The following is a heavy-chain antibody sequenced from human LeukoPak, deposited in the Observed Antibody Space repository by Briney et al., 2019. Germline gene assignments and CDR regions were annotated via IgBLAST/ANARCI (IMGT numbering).Heavy chain of an antibody. CDR1: GFTFSNYA. D-gene: IGHD4-17*01. CDR3: AKDRQGVTTVTDYYYYMDV. Sequence: GGSLRLSCAASGFTFSNYAMSWVRQAPGKGLEWVSGIIGSGVGTFYADSVKGRFTISRDNSKNTLYLQINSLRAEDTAVYYCAKDRQGVTTVTDYYYYMDVWGKRTTVTVSS. J-gene: IGHJ6*03. V-gene: IGHV3-23*01. CDR2: IIGSGVGT.